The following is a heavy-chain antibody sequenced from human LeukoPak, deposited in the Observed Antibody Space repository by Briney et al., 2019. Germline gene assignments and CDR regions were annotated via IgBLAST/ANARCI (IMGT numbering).Heavy chain of an antibody. D-gene: IGHD3-3*01. CDR1: GGSIRTGLFS. CDR3: ARGQYDFWSGYDVNWFDP. CDR2: IYPSGST. V-gene: IGHV4-61*02. Sequence: SETLSLTCSVSGGSIRTGLFSWNWIRQPAGKGLEWIGRIYPSGSTNYNPSLKSRVTISVDTSKNHFSLQLSSVTAADTALYYCARGQYDFWSGYDVNWFDPWGQGTLVTVSS. J-gene: IGHJ5*02.